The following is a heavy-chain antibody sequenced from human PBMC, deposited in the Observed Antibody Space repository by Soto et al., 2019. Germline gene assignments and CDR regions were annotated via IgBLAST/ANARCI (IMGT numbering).Heavy chain of an antibody. CDR1: GFSFSSYA. CDR3: AKETLDRPAAIRVYDFWSGYYPYFDY. V-gene: IGHV3-23*01. CDR2: ISGSGGST. Sequence: GGSLRLSCEASGFSFSSYAMSWVRQAPGKGLEWVSAISGSGGSTYYADSVKGRFTISRDNSKNTLYLQMNSLRAEDTAVYYCAKETLDRPAAIRVYDFWSGYYPYFDYWGQGTLVTVSS. D-gene: IGHD3-3*01. J-gene: IGHJ4*02.